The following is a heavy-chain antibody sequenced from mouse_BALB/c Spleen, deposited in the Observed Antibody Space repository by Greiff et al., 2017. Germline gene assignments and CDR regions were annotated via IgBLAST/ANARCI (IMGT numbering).Heavy chain of an antibody. CDR3: TRERAFYAMDY. V-gene: IGHV5-6-4*01. CDR2: ISSGGSYT. Sequence: EVKLVESGGGLVKPGGSLKLSCAASGFTFSSYTMSWVRQTPEKRLEWVATISSGGSYTYYPDSVKGRFTISRDNAKNTLYLQMSSLKSEDTAMYYCTRERAFYAMDYWGQGTPVTVSS. CDR1: GFTFSSYT. J-gene: IGHJ4*01. D-gene: IGHD3-3*01.